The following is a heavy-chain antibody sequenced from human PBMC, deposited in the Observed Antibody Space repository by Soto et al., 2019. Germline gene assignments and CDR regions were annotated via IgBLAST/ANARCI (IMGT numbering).Heavy chain of an antibody. CDR1: GFTLVNYA. Sequence: PGGSLRLSCAASGFTLVNYAMHWVRQAPGKGLEWVTVILGDGGKKYYADSVKGRFTISRDNAKNTLYLQMNSLRAEDTALYYCAKDKGLMVYGPDAFDIWGQGTMVTVSS. D-gene: IGHD2-8*01. CDR3: AKDKGLMVYGPDAFDI. J-gene: IGHJ3*02. CDR2: ILGDGGKK. V-gene: IGHV3-30*04.